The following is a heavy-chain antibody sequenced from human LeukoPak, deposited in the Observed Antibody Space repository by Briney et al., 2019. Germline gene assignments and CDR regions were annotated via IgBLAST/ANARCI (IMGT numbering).Heavy chain of an antibody. CDR3: AHRMGGYEY. V-gene: IGHV2-5*01. CDR1: DYSISSGYY. D-gene: IGHD5-12*01. Sequence: TLSLTCNVSDYSISSGYYWGWIRQPPGEALEWLALIYRNDEKYYSPSLKNRLTITGDTSKNQVLLTMTNMDPVDTATYYCAHRMGGYEYWGQGTLVTVSS. CDR2: IYRNDEK. J-gene: IGHJ4*02.